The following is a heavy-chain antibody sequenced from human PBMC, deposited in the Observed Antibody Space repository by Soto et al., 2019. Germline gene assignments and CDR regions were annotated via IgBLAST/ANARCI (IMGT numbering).Heavy chain of an antibody. Sequence: LGESLKISCKGSGYSFTSYWIGWVRQMPGKGLEWMGIIYPGDSDTRYSPSFQGQVTISADKYISTPYLQWSSLKAPDTAMYYCARRFLYYHGSSGYCQERGEFDYWGQGTLVTVSP. J-gene: IGHJ4*02. CDR2: IYPGDSDT. CDR1: GYSFTSYW. D-gene: IGHD3-22*01. V-gene: IGHV5-51*01. CDR3: ARRFLYYHGSSGYCQERGEFDY.